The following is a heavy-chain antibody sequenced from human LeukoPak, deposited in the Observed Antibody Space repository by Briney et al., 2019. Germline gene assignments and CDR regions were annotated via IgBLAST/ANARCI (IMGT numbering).Heavy chain of an antibody. CDR2: IIPILGVA. V-gene: IGHV1-69*04. CDR3: PSQPPPTNIVLMVYASPFDY. D-gene: IGHD2-8*01. Sequence: SVKVSCKASGGTFSSYAISWVRQAPGQGVEWRGRIIPILGVANYAQKFQGRVTITADKSTSTAYMELSSLKSEHTAVYYCPSQPPPTNIVLMVYASPFDYWGQGTLVTVSS. J-gene: IGHJ4*02. CDR1: GGTFSSYA.